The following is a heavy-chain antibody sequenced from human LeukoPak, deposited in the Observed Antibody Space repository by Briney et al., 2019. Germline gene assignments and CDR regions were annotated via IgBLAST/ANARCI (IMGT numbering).Heavy chain of an antibody. Sequence: WSAVKVSLKFSAYTLTELSMHWVRQPPAKGLEWMGGFDPENSERIYSQKFHGRVTMTEDTSTDTAYMELSSLRSEDTAVYYCATVETTVTTFDYWGQGTLVTVSS. CDR2: FDPENSER. CDR1: AYTLTELS. CDR3: ATVETTVTTFDY. V-gene: IGHV1-24*01. J-gene: IGHJ4*02. D-gene: IGHD4-17*01.